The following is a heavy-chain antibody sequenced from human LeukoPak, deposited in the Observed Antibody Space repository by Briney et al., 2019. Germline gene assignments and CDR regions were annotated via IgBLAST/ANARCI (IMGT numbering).Heavy chain of an antibody. CDR3: ARYVVYGSGKYYFDY. CDR2: ISFTGNT. Sequence: SETLSLTCTVSGGSVSSGSYYWSWIRQPPGKGLEWIGCISFTGNTNYNPSLKSRVTISVDTSKNQFSLKLTSVTAADTAVYYCARYVVYGSGKYYFDYWGQGTLVTVSS. J-gene: IGHJ4*02. D-gene: IGHD3-10*01. V-gene: IGHV4-61*01. CDR1: GGSVSSGSYY.